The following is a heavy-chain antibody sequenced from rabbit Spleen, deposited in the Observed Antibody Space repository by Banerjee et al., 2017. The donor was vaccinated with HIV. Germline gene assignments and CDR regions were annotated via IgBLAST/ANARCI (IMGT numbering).Heavy chain of an antibody. Sequence: QLKETGGGLVQPGGSLTLSCKASGFDFSNYYMNWVRQAPGKGLEWIGCIYAGSSGRTYYANWVNGRVTISSDNAQNTVDLQMNSLTAADTATYFCARDLAGVIGWNFNLWGQGTLVTVS. CDR3: ARDLAGVIGWNFNL. J-gene: IGHJ4*01. V-gene: IGHV1S7*01. CDR1: GFDFSNYY. CDR2: IYAGSSGRT. D-gene: IGHD4-1*01.